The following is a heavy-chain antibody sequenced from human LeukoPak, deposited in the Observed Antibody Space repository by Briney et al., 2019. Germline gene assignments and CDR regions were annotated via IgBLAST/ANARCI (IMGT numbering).Heavy chain of an antibody. D-gene: IGHD3-22*01. J-gene: IGHJ4*02. CDR3: ARQVYDSSGYYTHFDY. CDR2: INHSGST. Sequence: PSETLSLTCAVYGGSFSGYYWSWIRQPPGKGLEWIGEINHSGSTNYNPSLKSRVTISVDTSKNQFSLKLSSVTAADTAVYYCARQVYDSSGYYTHFDYWGQGTLVTVSS. V-gene: IGHV4-34*01. CDR1: GGSFSGYY.